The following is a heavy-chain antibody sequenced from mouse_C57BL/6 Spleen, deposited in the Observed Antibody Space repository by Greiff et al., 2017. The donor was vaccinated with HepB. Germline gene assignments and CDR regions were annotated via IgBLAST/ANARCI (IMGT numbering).Heavy chain of an antibody. CDR3: ARRDYGNAFDY. J-gene: IGHJ2*01. Sequence: VQLQQPGAELVRPGTSVKLSCKASGYTFTSYWMHWVKQRPGQGLEWIGVIDPSDSYTNYNQKFKGKATLTVDTSSSTAYMQLSSLTSEDSAVYYCARRDYGNAFDYWGQGTTRTVSS. CDR1: GYTFTSYW. CDR2: IDPSDSYT. V-gene: IGHV1-59*01. D-gene: IGHD2-1*01.